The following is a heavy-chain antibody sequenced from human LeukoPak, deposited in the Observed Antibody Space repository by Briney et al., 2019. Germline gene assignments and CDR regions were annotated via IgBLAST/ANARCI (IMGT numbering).Heavy chain of an antibody. D-gene: IGHD3-22*01. V-gene: IGHV3-53*01. J-gene: IGHJ4*02. CDR1: EFTVSSNY. CDR2: IYSGTNT. CDR3: ASNYYDATGT. Sequence: PGGSLRLSCAASEFTVSSNYMAWVRQAPGKGLEWVSVIYSGTNTYYADSVKGRFTISRDNSKNTLYLQMNNLRAEDTAVYYCASNYYDATGTWGQGTLVTVSS.